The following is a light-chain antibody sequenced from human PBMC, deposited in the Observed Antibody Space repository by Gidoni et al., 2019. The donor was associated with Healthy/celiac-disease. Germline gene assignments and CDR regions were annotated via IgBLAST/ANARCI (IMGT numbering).Light chain of an antibody. CDR2: GAS. J-gene: IGKJ2*01. Sequence: EIVMTQSPATLSVSPGERATLSSRASQRVSSNLAWYQQKPGQAPRLLIYGASTRANGIPARFSGSGSGTEFTLTISSLQSEDFAVYYCQQYNNWPPAFGQGTKLEIK. CDR1: QRVSSN. V-gene: IGKV3-15*01. CDR3: QQYNNWPPA.